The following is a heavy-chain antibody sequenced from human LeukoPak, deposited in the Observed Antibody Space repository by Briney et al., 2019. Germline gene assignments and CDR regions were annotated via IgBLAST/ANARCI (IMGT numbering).Heavy chain of an antibody. D-gene: IGHD5-12*01. Sequence: GGSLRLSCAASGFTFSSYSMNWVRQAPGKGLVWVSRINSDGNSIDYADSVKGRFTISRDNAKNTLYLQMNSLRAEDTAVYYCARGVIAATISYFDYWGQGALVTVSS. CDR2: INSDGNSI. CDR1: GFTFSSYS. J-gene: IGHJ4*02. CDR3: ARGVIAATISYFDY. V-gene: IGHV3-74*01.